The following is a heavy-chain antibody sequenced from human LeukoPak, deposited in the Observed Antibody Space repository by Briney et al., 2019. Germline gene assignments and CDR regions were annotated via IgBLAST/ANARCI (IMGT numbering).Heavy chain of an antibody. J-gene: IGHJ4*02. D-gene: IGHD3-10*01. V-gene: IGHV3-48*03. Sequence: PGGSLRLSCAASRFTFSSYEMNWVRQAPGKGLEWVSYISTTGSTIYYADSVKGRFTISRDNAKNSLYLQMNSLRAEDTAVYSCAKSSWFDYFDYWGQGTLVTVSS. CDR3: AKSSWFDYFDY. CDR2: ISTTGSTI. CDR1: RFTFSSYE.